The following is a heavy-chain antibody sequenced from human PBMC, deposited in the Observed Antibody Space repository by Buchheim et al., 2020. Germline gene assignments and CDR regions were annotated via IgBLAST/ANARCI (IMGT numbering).Heavy chain of an antibody. V-gene: IGHV3-23*01. J-gene: IGHJ6*02. CDR1: GFPFSSYA. D-gene: IGHD5-24*01. Sequence: QLLESGGGLVQPGTSLRLSCEASGFPFSSYAMSWVRQAPGKGLEWVAAVSGTGGSTFYADSVKGRFTISRDNSKNTLYLQMDSLRADDTAVYYCAKDSGYNDPGLDVWGQGTT. CDR3: AKDSGYNDPGLDV. CDR2: VSGTGGST.